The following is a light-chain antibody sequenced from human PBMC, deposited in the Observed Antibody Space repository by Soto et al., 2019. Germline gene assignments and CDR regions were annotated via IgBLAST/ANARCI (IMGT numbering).Light chain of an antibody. CDR1: SSDVGGYNY. J-gene: IGLJ2*01. Sequence: QSALTQPPSASGSPGQSVTLSCTGTSSDVGGYNYVSWYQQHPGKAPKLMIYKVSKRPSGVPDRFSGSKSGNTASLTVSGLQAEDEADYYCSSYAGSNNLVFGGGTKLTVL. CDR3: SSYAGSNNLV. V-gene: IGLV2-8*01. CDR2: KVS.